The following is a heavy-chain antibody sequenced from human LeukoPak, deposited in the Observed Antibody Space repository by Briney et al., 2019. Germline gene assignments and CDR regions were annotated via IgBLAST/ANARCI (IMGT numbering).Heavy chain of an antibody. CDR1: GYSISSGYY. D-gene: IGHD6-13*01. CDR3: ARDQSIAAAGTRFDP. CDR2: IYHSGST. Sequence: PSETLSLTCTVSGYSISSGYYWGWIRQPPGKGLEWIGSIYHSGSTYYNPSLKSRVTISVDTSKNQFSLKLSSVTAADTAVYYCARDQSIAAAGTRFDPWGQGTLVTVSS. J-gene: IGHJ5*02. V-gene: IGHV4-38-2*02.